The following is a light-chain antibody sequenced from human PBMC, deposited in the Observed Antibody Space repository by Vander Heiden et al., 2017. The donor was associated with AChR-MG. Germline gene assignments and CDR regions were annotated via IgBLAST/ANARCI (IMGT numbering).Light chain of an antibody. CDR1: NSGSKS. Sequence: SSLLTQPPSVSVAPGKTARITCGGNNSGSKSVHWYQQKPGQAPVLVVYDDSDRPSGIPERFSGSNSGNTATLTISRVEAGDEADYYCQVWDSSSDHVVFGGGTKLTVL. CDR3: QVWDSSSDHVV. V-gene: IGLV3-21*03. J-gene: IGLJ2*01. CDR2: DDS.